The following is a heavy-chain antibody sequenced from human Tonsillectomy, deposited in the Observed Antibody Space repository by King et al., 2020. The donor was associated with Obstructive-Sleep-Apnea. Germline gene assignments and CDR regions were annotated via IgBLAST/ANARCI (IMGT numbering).Heavy chain of an antibody. D-gene: IGHD3-16*01. CDR3: ASSAWLGALDY. Sequence: VQLVQSGAEVKKPGASVKVSCQVSGNSLTQLSTHWVRQAPGKGLEWMGGFDPEEGETVYAQNFQGRVTMTEDTSTDTAYMELTSLRSEDTGVYYCASSAWLGALDYWGQGTLVTVSS. CDR2: FDPEEGET. CDR1: GNSLTQLS. J-gene: IGHJ4*02. V-gene: IGHV1-24*01.